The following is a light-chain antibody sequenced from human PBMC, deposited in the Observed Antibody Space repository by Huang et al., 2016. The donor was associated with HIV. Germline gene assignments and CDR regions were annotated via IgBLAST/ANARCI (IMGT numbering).Light chain of an antibody. Sequence: EIVMTQSPATLSVSPGERATLSCRASQSINSNLAWYQQKPGQAPRLLIYGASTQATGIPARFSGIWSGTEFTLTISSLQSEDFAVYYCQQYNNWPPEYTFGQGTKLEIK. CDR3: QQYNNWPPEYT. CDR2: GAS. V-gene: IGKV3-15*01. CDR1: QSINSN. J-gene: IGKJ2*01.